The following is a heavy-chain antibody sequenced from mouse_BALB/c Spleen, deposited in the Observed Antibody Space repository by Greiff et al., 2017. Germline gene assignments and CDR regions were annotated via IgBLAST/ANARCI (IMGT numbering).Heavy chain of an antibody. CDR1: GFTFSSYT. CDR3: TRVGPYYAMDY. Sequence: EVKLMESGGGLVKPGGSLKLSCAASGFTFSSYTMSWVRQTPEKRLEWVATISSGGSYTYYPDSVKGRFTISRDNAKNTLYLQMSSLKSEDTAMYYCTRVGPYYAMDYWGQGTSVTVSS. CDR2: ISSGGSYT. J-gene: IGHJ4*01. V-gene: IGHV5-6-4*01.